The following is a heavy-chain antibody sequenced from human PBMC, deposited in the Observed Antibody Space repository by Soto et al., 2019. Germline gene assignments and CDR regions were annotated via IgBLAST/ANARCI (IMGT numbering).Heavy chain of an antibody. CDR2: IIAILGKA. CDR1: GGTVSSYA. CDR3: ARERGGAIIVGVTGTFDV. D-gene: IGHD3-22*01. J-gene: IGHJ3*01. V-gene: IGHV1-69*01. Sequence: QVQLVQSGAEVKKPGASVTVSCKASGGTVSSYAISWVRQAPGQGLEWMGGIIAILGKANYAEKFKGRVTITADESKSTAYRELSSMRSEDTAVYYCARERGGAIIVGVTGTFDVWGQGTLVTVSS.